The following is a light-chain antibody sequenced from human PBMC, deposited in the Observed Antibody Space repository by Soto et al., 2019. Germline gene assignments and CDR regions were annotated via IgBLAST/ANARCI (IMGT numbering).Light chain of an antibody. CDR1: QNIYTS. CDR3: QQTYTTPRT. Sequence: DIQMTQSPSSLSASVGDRVTITCRTSQNIYTSLNWYQQKPGKAPNLLIYAASSLQSGVPSRMRGSGSGTDFTLTINSLRPEDFATYYCQQTYTTPRTFGQGTRLEIK. J-gene: IGKJ5*01. V-gene: IGKV1-39*01. CDR2: AAS.